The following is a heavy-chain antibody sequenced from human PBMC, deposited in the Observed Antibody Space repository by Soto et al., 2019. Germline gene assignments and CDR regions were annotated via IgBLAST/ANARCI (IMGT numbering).Heavy chain of an antibody. Sequence: ASVKVSCRASGYTFTGYYMHWVRQAPGQGLEWMGWINPNSGGTNYAQKFQGRVTMTRETSISTAYMELSRLRSDDTAVYYCARADIVVVPAAPPYYYYGMDVWGQGTTVTVSS. CDR2: INPNSGGT. CDR3: ARADIVVVPAAPPYYYYGMDV. CDR1: GYTFTGYY. J-gene: IGHJ6*02. D-gene: IGHD2-2*01. V-gene: IGHV1-2*02.